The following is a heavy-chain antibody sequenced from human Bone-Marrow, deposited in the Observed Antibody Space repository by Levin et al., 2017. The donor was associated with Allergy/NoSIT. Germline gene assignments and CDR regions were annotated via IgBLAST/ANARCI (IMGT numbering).Heavy chain of an antibody. CDR3: ARGEYYYDRSGRRNAYDI. CDR2: TYSSGNT. Sequence: LRLSCSVSGGSISTDGYYWSWIRQHPGKGLEWLGSTYSSGNTYYNPSFKSRVTISLDTSKNQFSLKLSSVTAADTAVYYCARGEYYYDRSGRRNAYDIWGRGTMVTVS. CDR1: GGSISTDGYY. J-gene: IGHJ3*02. V-gene: IGHV4-31*03. D-gene: IGHD3-22*01.